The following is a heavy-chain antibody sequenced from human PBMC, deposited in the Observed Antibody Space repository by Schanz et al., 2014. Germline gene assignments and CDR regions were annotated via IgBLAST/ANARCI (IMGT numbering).Heavy chain of an antibody. CDR3: ARDRVYRFLKGENRFYFDY. J-gene: IGHJ4*02. V-gene: IGHV1-18*04. D-gene: IGHD3-3*01. Sequence: QVQLVQSGGEVKKPGASVKVSCKASGYTFTGHHMHWVRQAPGQGLEWVAWISPYNGNTAYAQNLKGRVRMTTDTSTATAYMELRSLTSDDTAVYYCARDRVYRFLKGENRFYFDYWGQGTLVIVSS. CDR2: ISPYNGNT. CDR1: GYTFTGHH.